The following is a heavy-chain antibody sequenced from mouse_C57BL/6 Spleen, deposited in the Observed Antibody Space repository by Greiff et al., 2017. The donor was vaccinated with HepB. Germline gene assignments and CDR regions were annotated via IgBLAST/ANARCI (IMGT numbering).Heavy chain of an antibody. CDR1: GFTFSDYY. CDR3: ARHPYGSSYWYFDV. J-gene: IGHJ1*03. Sequence: EVKLMESGGGLVQPGGSLKLSCAASGFTFSDYYMYWVRQTPEKRLEWVAYISNGGGSTYYPDTVKGRFTISRDNAKNTLYLQMSRLKSEDTAMYYCARHPYGSSYWYFDVWGTGTTVTVSS. V-gene: IGHV5-12*01. CDR2: ISNGGGST. D-gene: IGHD1-1*01.